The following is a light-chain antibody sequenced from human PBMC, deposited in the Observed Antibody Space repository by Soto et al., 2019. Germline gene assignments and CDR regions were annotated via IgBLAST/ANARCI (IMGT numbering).Light chain of an antibody. CDR3: QQYNSYPTT. Sequence: DIQMTQSPSSLSASVGDRVTITCRASQGISSRLAWYQQKPEKAPKSLIYAAYSLQSGVTSRFSGSGSGTDVTLTISSLPPEDFATYSCQQYNSYPTTVGGGTKVEIK. CDR2: AAY. V-gene: IGKV1D-16*01. J-gene: IGKJ4*01. CDR1: QGISSR.